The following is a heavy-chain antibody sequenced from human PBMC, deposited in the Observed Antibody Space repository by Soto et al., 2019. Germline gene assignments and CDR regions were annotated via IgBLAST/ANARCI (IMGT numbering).Heavy chain of an antibody. J-gene: IGHJ4*02. V-gene: IGHV4-30-4*01. CDR3: PRAQLVGYYFDY. CDR1: GGSISSDDYY. CDR2: IYYSGST. D-gene: IGHD2-2*01. Sequence: SETLSLTCTVSGGSISSDDYYWSWIRQPPGKGLEWIGYIYYSGSTYYNPSLKSRVTKSIDTSKNQFSLKLSSVTAADTAVYYCPRAQLVGYYFDYWGQGTLATVSS.